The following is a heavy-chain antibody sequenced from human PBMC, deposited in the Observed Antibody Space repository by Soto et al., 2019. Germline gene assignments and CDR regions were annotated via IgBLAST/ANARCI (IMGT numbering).Heavy chain of an antibody. CDR1: GYTFTSYA. D-gene: IGHD2-2*01. Sequence: GASVKVSCKASGYTFTSYAMHWVRQAPGQRLEWMGWINAGNGNTKYSQKFQGRVTITRDTSASTAYMELSSLRSEDTAVYYCARFWVYCSSTSCYRPFDYWGQGTLVTVSS. J-gene: IGHJ4*02. V-gene: IGHV1-3*01. CDR2: INAGNGNT. CDR3: ARFWVYCSSTSCYRPFDY.